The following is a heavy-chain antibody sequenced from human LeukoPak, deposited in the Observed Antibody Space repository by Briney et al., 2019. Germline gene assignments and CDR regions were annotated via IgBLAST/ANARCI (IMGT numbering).Heavy chain of an antibody. J-gene: IGHJ6*02. V-gene: IGHV1-2*04. CDR1: GYTFTGYY. CDR2: INPNSGGT. D-gene: IGHD2-2*01. CDR3: ARGGSVPAAMPAYYYYGMDV. Sequence: ALVKVSCKASGYTFTGYYMHWVRQAPGQGLEWMGWINPNSGGTNYAQKFQAWVTMTRDTSISTAYMELSRLRSDDTAVYYCARGGSVPAAMPAYYYYGMDVWGQGTTVTVSS.